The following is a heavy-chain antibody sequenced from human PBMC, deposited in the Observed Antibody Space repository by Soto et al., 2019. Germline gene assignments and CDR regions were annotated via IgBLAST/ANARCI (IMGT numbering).Heavy chain of an antibody. Sequence: GGSLRLSCAASGFTFTNYVIHWVRQAPGKGLEWIALVSYDGNTKYYPDSLKGRFTIFRDNSKKEVYLQMDSLKVEDTAIYYCVRDPPGDTTWFFDHWGQGTLVTVSS. CDR1: GFTFTNYV. D-gene: IGHD1-1*01. CDR3: VRDPPGDTTWFFDH. CDR2: VSYDGNTK. V-gene: IGHV3-30-3*01. J-gene: IGHJ4*02.